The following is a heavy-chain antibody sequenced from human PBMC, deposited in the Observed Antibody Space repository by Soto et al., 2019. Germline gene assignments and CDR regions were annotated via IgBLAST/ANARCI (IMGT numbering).Heavy chain of an antibody. V-gene: IGHV3-23*01. D-gene: IGHD1-1*01. CDR1: GFTFSSYA. Sequence: PGGSLRLSCAASGFTFSSYAMSWVRQAPGKGLEWVSAISGGAGSTHYADSVKGRFTISRDNSKNTLYLQMNGLRAEDTAVYYCAKTTFLNRENLFDPWGQGTLVTVSS. CDR2: ISGGAGST. J-gene: IGHJ5*02. CDR3: AKTTFLNRENLFDP.